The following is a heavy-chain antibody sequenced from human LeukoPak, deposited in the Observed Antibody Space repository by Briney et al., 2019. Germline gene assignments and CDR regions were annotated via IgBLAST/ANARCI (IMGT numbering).Heavy chain of an antibody. V-gene: IGHV3-23*01. CDR2: IGVSGDNV. CDR1: GFTFSAYG. CDR3: AKDPNGDYVGAFDT. D-gene: IGHD4-17*01. J-gene: IGHJ3*02. Sequence: GGSLRLSCAASGFTFSAYGVTWVRQAPGKGLEWVSSIGVSGDNVHYADSVKGRFAISRDNSKNTLYLQMNSLRAEDAAVYYCAKDPNGDYVGAFDTWGQGTMVIVSS.